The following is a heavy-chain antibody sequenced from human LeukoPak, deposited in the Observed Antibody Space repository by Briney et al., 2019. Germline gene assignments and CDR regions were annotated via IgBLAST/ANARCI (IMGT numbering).Heavy chain of an antibody. CDR1: GFTFSSYA. V-gene: IGHV3-23*01. CDR2: ISGSGGST. D-gene: IGHD2-2*01. CDR3: AKVFGHSAYCSSTSCSNYYYYYMDV. Sequence: GGSLRLSCAASGFTFSSYAMSWVRQAPGKGLEWVSAISGSGGSTCYADSVKGRFTISSDNPKNTLYLQMNSLRAEDTAVYYCAKVFGHSAYCSSTSCSNYYYYYMDVWGKGTTVTVSS. J-gene: IGHJ6*03.